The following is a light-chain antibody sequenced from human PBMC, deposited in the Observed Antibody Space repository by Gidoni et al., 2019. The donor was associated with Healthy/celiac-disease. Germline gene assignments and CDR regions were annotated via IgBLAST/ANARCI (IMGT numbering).Light chain of an antibody. V-gene: IGLV3-1*01. CDR1: KLGDKY. CDR2: QDS. CDR3: QAWDSSTVV. J-gene: IGLJ2*01. Sequence: YELTQPPSVSVPPGQTASITCSGDKLGDKYACWSQQKPGQSPVLVIYQDSKRPSGIPERFSGSNSGNTATLTISGTQAMDEADYYCQAWDSSTVVFGGGTKLTVL.